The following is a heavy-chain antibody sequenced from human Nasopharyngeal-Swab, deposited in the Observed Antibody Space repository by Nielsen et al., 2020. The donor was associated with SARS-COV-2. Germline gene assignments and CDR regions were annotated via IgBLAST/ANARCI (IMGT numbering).Heavy chain of an antibody. CDR3: ARDAGWGGKYGSNWFDP. D-gene: IGHD1-26*01. J-gene: IGHJ5*02. CDR1: GFTVGNNY. Sequence: GGSLRLSCAASGFTVGNNYMTWVRQAPGKGLQWVSVIYSGGSTYYADSVKGRFTISRDNSKNMVYLQMNSLTPEDTAMYYCARDAGWGGKYGSNWFDPWGQGTLVTVSS. CDR2: IYSGGST. V-gene: IGHV3-53*01.